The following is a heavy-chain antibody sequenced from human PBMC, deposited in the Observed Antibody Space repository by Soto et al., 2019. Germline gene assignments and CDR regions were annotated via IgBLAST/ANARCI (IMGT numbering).Heavy chain of an antibody. V-gene: IGHV3-15*01. D-gene: IGHD1-7*01. J-gene: IGHJ4*02. CDR2: IKSKFDGGRI. CDR3: TTSVTGTPRAIDY. Sequence: EEHLVESGGGPVKPGGSLRLSCAASGFTFSGAWMSWVRQVPGKGLEWVGRIKSKFDGGRIDYAASVKGRFSISRDDSANTLFLQMNSLKTEDTAVYFCTTSVTGTPRAIDYWGQGTLVTVPS. CDR1: GFTFSGAW.